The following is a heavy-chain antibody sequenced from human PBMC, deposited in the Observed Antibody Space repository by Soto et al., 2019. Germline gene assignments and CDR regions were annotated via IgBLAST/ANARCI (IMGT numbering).Heavy chain of an antibody. CDR2: IYYSGST. J-gene: IGHJ6*02. CDR1: GGSISSSSYY. Sequence: SETLSLTCTVSGGSISSSSYYWGWIRQPPGKGLEWIGSIYYSGSTYYNPSLKSRVTISIDTSKNQFSLKLSSVIAADTAVYYCARYCSSTSCYYYYGMDVWGQGTTVTVSS. V-gene: IGHV4-39*01. D-gene: IGHD2-2*01. CDR3: ARYCSSTSCYYYYGMDV.